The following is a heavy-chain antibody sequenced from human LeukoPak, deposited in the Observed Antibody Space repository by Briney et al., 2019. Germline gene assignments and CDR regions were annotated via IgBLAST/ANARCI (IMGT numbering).Heavy chain of an antibody. CDR1: GYTFSSYT. J-gene: IGHJ6*02. CDR2: ISSSSSYI. Sequence: GGSLRLSCADSGYTFSSYTMNWVRQAPGKGLEWVSSISSSSSYIYYADSLKGRFTISRDNAKNSLYLQMNSLRAEDTAVYYCAKVDGPYHYYGMDVWGQGTTVTVSS. V-gene: IGHV3-21*01. D-gene: IGHD5-24*01. CDR3: AKVDGPYHYYGMDV.